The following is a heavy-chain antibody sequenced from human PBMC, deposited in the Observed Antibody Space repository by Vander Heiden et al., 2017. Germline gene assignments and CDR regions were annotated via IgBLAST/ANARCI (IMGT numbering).Heavy chain of an antibody. CDR3: ARDEGYGSGTSGWFDP. J-gene: IGHJ5*02. D-gene: IGHD3-10*01. CDR2: IWYDGSNK. Sequence: QVQLVESGGGVVQPGRSLRLSCAASGFTFRSYGMHWVRQAPGKGLGWVAVIWYDGSNKYYADSVKGRFTISRDNSKNTLYLQMNSLRAEDTAVYYCARDEGYGSGTSGWFDPWGQGTLVTVSS. V-gene: IGHV3-33*01. CDR1: GFTFRSYG.